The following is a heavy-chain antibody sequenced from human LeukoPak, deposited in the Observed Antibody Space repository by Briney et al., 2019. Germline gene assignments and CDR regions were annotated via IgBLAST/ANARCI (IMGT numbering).Heavy chain of an antibody. CDR2: IYYSGST. V-gene: IGHV4-59*12. Sequence: SETLSLTCTVSGGSISSYYWSWIRQPPGKGLEWIGYIYYSGSTNYNPSLKSRVTISVDTSKNQFSLKLSSVIAADTAVYYCARDVGASNFDYWGQGILVTVSS. CDR3: ARDVGASNFDY. CDR1: GGSISSYY. D-gene: IGHD1-26*01. J-gene: IGHJ4*02.